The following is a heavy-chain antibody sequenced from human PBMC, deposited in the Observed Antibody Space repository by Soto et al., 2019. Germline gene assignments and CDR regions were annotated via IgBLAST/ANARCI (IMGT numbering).Heavy chain of an antibody. D-gene: IGHD2-2*01. CDR2: IYYSGIT. CDR1: GGSISSYY. Sequence: SETLSLTCTVSGGSISSYYWSWIRQPPGKGLEWIGYIYYSGITYYNPSLKSRVTISVDTSKNQFSLKLSSVTAADTAVYYCARRQLPMASWFDPWGQGTLVTVSS. J-gene: IGHJ5*02. V-gene: IGHV4-59*12. CDR3: ARRQLPMASWFDP.